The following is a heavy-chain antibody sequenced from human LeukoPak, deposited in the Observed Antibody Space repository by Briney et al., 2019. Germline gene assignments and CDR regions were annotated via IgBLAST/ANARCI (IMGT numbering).Heavy chain of an antibody. Sequence: PGGSLRLSCAASGFTFSSYAMTWVRQAPGKGLEWVSVISGSGASTYYADSVKGRFTISRDDAKNSLYLQMNSLRPEDTALYYCARDWSGDDYWGQGTLVTVSS. CDR3: ARDWSGDDY. CDR1: GFTFSSYA. CDR2: ISGSGAST. D-gene: IGHD3-3*01. J-gene: IGHJ4*02. V-gene: IGHV3-23*01.